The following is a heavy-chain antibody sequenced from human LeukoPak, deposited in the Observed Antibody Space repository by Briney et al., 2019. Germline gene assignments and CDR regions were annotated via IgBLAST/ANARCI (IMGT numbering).Heavy chain of an antibody. Sequence: GESLKISCKGSGYNFTSYWIGWVRQMPGKGLEWMGIIYPGDSDTRYSPSFQGQVTISVDKSIRTAYLQWGSLKASDTAMYYCARHPISSPFDYWGQGTLVTVSS. CDR2: IYPGDSDT. CDR3: ARHPISSPFDY. CDR1: GYNFTSYW. V-gene: IGHV5-51*01. D-gene: IGHD3-16*02. J-gene: IGHJ4*02.